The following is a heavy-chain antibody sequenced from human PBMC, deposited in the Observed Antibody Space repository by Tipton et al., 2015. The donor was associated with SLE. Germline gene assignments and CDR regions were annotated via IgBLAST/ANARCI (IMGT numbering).Heavy chain of an antibody. CDR2: ISSSSSYI. CDR3: ASHYGGTIGAFDI. Sequence: VQLVQSGGGLVKPGGSLRLSCAASGFTFSSYSMNWVRQAPGKGLEWVSSISSSSSYIYYADSVKGRFTISRDNAKNSLYLQMNSLRAEDTAVYYCASHYGGTIGAFDIWGQGTMVTVSS. V-gene: IGHV3-21*03. D-gene: IGHD4-23*01. J-gene: IGHJ3*02. CDR1: GFTFSSYS.